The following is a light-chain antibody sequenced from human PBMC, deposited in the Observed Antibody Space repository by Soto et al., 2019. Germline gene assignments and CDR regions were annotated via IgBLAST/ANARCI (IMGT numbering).Light chain of an antibody. CDR2: GAS. J-gene: IGKJ5*01. Sequence: DIQMTQSPASLSASVGDRVTLTCRASQSIGSYLNWYQHKPGKAPTLLIYGASNLQSGVPSRFSGSGSGTDFTLTISSLQPEDFATYYCQQSDSTPPTFGQGTRLEIK. V-gene: IGKV1-39*01. CDR3: QQSDSTPPT. CDR1: QSIGSY.